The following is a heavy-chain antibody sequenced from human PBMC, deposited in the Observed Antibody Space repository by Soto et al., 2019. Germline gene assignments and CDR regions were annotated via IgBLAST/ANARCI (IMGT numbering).Heavy chain of an antibody. J-gene: IGHJ4*02. CDR3: ARSYCGDDCALDH. CDR1: GFIFSSYV. CDR2: ISYDGTNK. D-gene: IGHD2-21*02. Sequence: QVQLVESGGGVVQLGRSLRLSCAASGFIFSSYVMHWVRQAPGKGLEWVAVISYDGTNKHYADSVKGRFTISRDNSKSTLYVQMNGLRAEDTAVYYCARSYCGDDCALDHWGQGTLVTVSS. V-gene: IGHV3-30-3*01.